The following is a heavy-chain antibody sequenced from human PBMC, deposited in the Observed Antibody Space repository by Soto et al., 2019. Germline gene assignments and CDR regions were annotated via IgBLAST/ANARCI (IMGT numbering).Heavy chain of an antibody. CDR2: IYYSGST. CDR1: GGSISSYY. CDR3: ARDSYSSSWYENAFDI. J-gene: IGHJ3*02. V-gene: IGHV4-59*12. D-gene: IGHD6-13*01. Sequence: PETLSLTCTVSGGSISSYYWSWIRQPPGKGLEWIGYIYYSGSTNYNPSLKSRVTISVDTSKNQFSLKLSSVTAADTAMYYCARDSYSSSWYENAFDIWGQGTMVTVSS.